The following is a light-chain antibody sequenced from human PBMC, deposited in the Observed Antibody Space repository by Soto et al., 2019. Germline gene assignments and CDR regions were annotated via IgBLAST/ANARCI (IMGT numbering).Light chain of an antibody. CDR2: DVS. CDR1: SSDVGGYNY. V-gene: IGLV2-11*01. Sequence: QSVLAQPRSVSGSPGQSVTISCTGTSSDVGGYNYVSWYQQHPGKAPKLMICDVSKRPSGVPDRFSGSKSDNTASLTISGLQAEDEADYYCCSYAGNYTYVFGTGTKVTVL. J-gene: IGLJ1*01. CDR3: CSYAGNYTYV.